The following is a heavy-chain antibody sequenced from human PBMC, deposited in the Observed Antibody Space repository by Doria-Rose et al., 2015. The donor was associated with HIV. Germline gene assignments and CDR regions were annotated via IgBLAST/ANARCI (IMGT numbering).Heavy chain of an antibody. D-gene: IGHD6-13*01. Sequence: SGPVLVKPTETLTLTCTVSGVSLSSPGMGVSWIRQPPGKALEWLANIFSDDARSYKTSLKSRLIIARCTSKSQVVLTMTDMDPVDTATYYCARIKSSRWYHKYYFDFWGQGTLVIVSA. CDR2: IFSDDAR. J-gene: IGHJ4*02. CDR3: ARIKSSRWYHKYYFDF. CDR1: GVSLSSPGMG. V-gene: IGHV2-26*01.